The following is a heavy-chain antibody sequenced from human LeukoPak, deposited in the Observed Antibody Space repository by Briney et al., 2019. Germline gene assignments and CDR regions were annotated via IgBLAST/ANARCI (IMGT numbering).Heavy chain of an antibody. CDR3: ARDSLPYDILTGYPGYYFDY. Sequence: GGSLRLSCAASGFTFSSYSMNWVRQAPGKGLEWVSSISSSSSYIYYADSVKGRFTISRDNAKNSLYLQMNSLRAEDTAVYYCARDSLPYDILTGYPGYYFDYWGQGTLVTVSS. CDR2: ISSSSSYI. V-gene: IGHV3-21*01. D-gene: IGHD3-9*01. CDR1: GFTFSSYS. J-gene: IGHJ4*02.